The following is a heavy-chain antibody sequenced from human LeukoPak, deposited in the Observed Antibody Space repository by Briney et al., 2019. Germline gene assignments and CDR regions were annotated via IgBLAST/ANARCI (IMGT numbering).Heavy chain of an antibody. J-gene: IGHJ3*02. V-gene: IGHV4-30-4*01. CDR2: IYYSGST. Sequence: SETPSLTCTVSGGSISSGDYYWSWIRQPPGKGLEWIGYIYYSGSTYYNPSLKSRVTISVDTSKNQFSLKLSSVTAADTAVYYCARTLRAAEAFDIWGQGTMVTVSS. CDR3: ARTLRAAEAFDI. D-gene: IGHD2/OR15-2a*01. CDR1: GGSISSGDYY.